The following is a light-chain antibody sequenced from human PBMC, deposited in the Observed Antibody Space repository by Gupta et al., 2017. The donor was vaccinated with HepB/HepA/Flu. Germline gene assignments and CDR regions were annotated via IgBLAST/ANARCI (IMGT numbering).Light chain of an antibody. CDR2: ENS. CDR3: GTWDSSLIAGV. Sequence: QSVLTQPPSVSAAPGQKVTISCSGSSSNIGNNYVSWYRQLPGTAPRLLIYENSKRPSGIPDRFSGSKSGTSATLDITGLQTGDEADYYCGTWDSSLIAGVFGGGTKLTVL. V-gene: IGLV1-51*02. CDR1: SSNIGNNY. J-gene: IGLJ2*01.